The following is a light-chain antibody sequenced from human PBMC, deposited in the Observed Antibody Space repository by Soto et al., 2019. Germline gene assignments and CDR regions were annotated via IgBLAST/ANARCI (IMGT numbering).Light chain of an antibody. J-gene: IGKJ1*01. CDR3: QQYNNWPWT. V-gene: IGKV3-15*01. Sequence: EIVMTQSPATLSVSPGEGATLSCRASQSISSNLAWYQQKPGQAPRLLITGASTRATGIAARISGSGSGTEFTLTISSLQSENFAVYYCQQYNNWPWTFGQRTKVEIK. CDR1: QSISSN. CDR2: GAS.